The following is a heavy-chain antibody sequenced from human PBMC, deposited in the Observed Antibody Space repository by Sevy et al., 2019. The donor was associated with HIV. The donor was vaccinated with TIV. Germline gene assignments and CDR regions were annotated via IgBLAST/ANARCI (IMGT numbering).Heavy chain of an antibody. D-gene: IGHD5-12*01. CDR3: ARGARGYSGYDSYYFDY. V-gene: IGHV1-69*13. Sequence: ASVKVSCKASGGTFSSYAISWVRQAPGQGLEWMGGIIPIFGTANYAQKFQGRVTITADESTSTAYVELSSLRSEDTAVYYCARGARGYSGYDSYYFDYWGQGTLVTVSS. J-gene: IGHJ4*02. CDR2: IIPIFGTA. CDR1: GGTFSSYA.